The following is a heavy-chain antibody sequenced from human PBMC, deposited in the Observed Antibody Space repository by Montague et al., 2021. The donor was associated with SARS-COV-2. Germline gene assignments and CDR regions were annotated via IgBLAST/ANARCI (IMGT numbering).Heavy chain of an antibody. Sequence: SETLSLTCAVYGGSFSGYYWNWIRQPPGKGLEWIGEINHSGSTNYNPSLKSRVTMSVDTSENQFSLKLSSVTAADTAVYYCACGEITTRGLIYYYGMDVWGQGTTVTVSS. CDR1: GGSFSGYY. CDR2: INHSGST. V-gene: IGHV4-34*01. D-gene: IGHD4-11*01. CDR3: ACGEITTRGLIYYYGMDV. J-gene: IGHJ6*02.